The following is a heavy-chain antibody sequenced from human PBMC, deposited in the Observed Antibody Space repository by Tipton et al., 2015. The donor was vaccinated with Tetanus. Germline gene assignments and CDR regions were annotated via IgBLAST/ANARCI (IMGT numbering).Heavy chain of an antibody. CDR3: AREQARGARGWIYFDY. V-gene: IGHV4-31*03. D-gene: IGHD1-26*01. J-gene: IGHJ4*02. CDR2: IYNSGST. CDR1: GGSISSGGYY. Sequence: GLVKPSQTLSLTCTVSGGSISSGGYYWSWIRQHPGNGLEWIGDIYNSGSTYYNPSLKSRVTILVDTTKTQFSLKLKTVTAADTAVYYGAREQARGARGWIYFDYWGQGCLVTVSS.